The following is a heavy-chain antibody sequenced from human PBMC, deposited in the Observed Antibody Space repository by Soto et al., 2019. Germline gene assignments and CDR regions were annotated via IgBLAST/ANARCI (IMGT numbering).Heavy chain of an antibody. CDR3: ARDRNPDSRSYDFDY. J-gene: IGHJ4*02. Sequence: QVQLVQSGAEVKKPGDSVKVSCKASGYTFTSYGISWVRQAPGQGLEWMGWISAYNGNTNYAQKLQGRVTMTTDTSTSTAYMELRSLRSDDTAVYYCARDRNPDSRSYDFDYWGQGTLVTVSS. V-gene: IGHV1-18*01. CDR2: ISAYNGNT. CDR1: GYTFTSYG. D-gene: IGHD1-26*01.